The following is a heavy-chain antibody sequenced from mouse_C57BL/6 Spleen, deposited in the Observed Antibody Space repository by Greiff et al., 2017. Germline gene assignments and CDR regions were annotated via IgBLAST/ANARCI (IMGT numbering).Heavy chain of an antibody. Sequence: VQLQQSGAELVKPGASVKLSCTASGFNIKDYYMHWVKQRTEQGLEWIGRIDPEDGEPKYAPKFQGKATITADTSSNTAYLQLSSLTSEDTAVYDCARETAQATAWFAYWGQGTLVTVSA. CDR3: ARETAQATAWFAY. V-gene: IGHV14-2*01. D-gene: IGHD3-2*02. J-gene: IGHJ3*01. CDR1: GFNIKDYY. CDR2: IDPEDGEP.